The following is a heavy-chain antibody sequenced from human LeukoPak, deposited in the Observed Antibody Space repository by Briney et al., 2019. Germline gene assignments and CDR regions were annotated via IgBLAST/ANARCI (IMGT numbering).Heavy chain of an antibody. CDR3: ARDDDSAFDY. J-gene: IGHJ4*02. CDR2: IYYSGST. Sequence: SETLSLTCTVSGGSISNYFWTWIRQPPGKGLEWIGYIYYSGSTNYNPSLKSRVAISIDTSKNQFSLKLSSVTAADTAVYYCARDDDSAFDYWGQGTLVAVSS. CDR1: GGSISNYF. D-gene: IGHD3-10*01. V-gene: IGHV4-59*01.